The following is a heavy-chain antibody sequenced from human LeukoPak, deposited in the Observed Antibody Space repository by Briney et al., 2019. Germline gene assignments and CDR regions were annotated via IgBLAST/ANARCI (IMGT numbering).Heavy chain of an antibody. CDR2: MNPNSGNT. D-gene: IGHD3-16*01. CDR1: GYTFTSYD. J-gene: IGHJ6*03. Sequence: GASVKVSCKASGYTFTSYDINWVRQATGQGLEWMGWMNPNSGNTGYAQKFQGRVTMTRNTSISTAYMELSSLRSEDTAVYYCASVGWGSPNLVEYYDYYMAVWGKRTTVTVSS. V-gene: IGHV1-8*01. CDR3: ASVGWGSPNLVEYYDYYMAV.